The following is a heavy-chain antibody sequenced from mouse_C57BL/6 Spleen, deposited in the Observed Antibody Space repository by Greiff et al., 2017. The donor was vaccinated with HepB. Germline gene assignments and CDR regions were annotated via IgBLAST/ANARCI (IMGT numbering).Heavy chain of an antibody. J-gene: IGHJ2*01. V-gene: IGHV14-4*01. CDR3: TTKYYYGSSGY. Sequence: EVQLQQSGAELVRPGASVKLSCTASGFNIKDDYRHWVKQRPEQGLEWIGWIDPENGDTEYASKFQGKATITADTSSTTAYLQLSSLTSEDTAVYYGTTKYYYGSSGYWGQGTTLPVSS. CDR2: IDPENGDT. CDR1: GFNIKDDY. D-gene: IGHD1-1*01.